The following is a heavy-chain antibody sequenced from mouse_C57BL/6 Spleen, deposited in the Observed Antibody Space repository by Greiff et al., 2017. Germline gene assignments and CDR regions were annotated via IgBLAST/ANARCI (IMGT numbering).Heavy chain of an antibody. J-gene: IGHJ4*01. CDR1: GYTFTDYN. CDR2: INPNNGGT. Sequence: EVHLVESGPELVKPGASVKIPCKASGYTFTDYNMDWVKQSHGKSLEWIGDINPNNGGTIYNQKFKGKATLTVDKSSSTAYMELRSLTSEDTAVYYCARSGDYDGGYYAMDYWGQGTSVTVSS. D-gene: IGHD2-4*01. V-gene: IGHV1-18*01. CDR3: ARSGDYDGGYYAMDY.